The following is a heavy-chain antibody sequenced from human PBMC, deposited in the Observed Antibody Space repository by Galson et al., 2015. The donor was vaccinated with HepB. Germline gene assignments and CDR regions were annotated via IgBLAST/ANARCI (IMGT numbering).Heavy chain of an antibody. D-gene: IGHD3-16*01. J-gene: IGHJ4*02. CDR2: INAGNANT. CDR1: GYTLTNYA. CDR3: AREGRGSYSSFDY. V-gene: IGHV1-3*01. Sequence: SVKVSCKASGYTLTNYAIHWVRQAPGQTLEWMGWINAGNANTKYSQKFQGRVTITRDASASTAYMELSSLRSEDTALYYCAREGRGSYSSFDYWGQGTLVTVSS.